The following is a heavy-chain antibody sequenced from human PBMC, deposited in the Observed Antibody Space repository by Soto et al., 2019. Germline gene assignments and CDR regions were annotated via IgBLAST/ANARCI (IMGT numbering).Heavy chain of an antibody. CDR3: AKTQFEGVIYTPNWFDP. V-gene: IGHV3-23*01. Sequence: GGSLRLSCAASGFTFSSYAMSWVRQAPGKGLEWVSAISGSGGSTYYADSVKGRFTISRDNSKNTLYLQMNSLRAEDTAVYYCAKTQFEGVIYTPNWFDPWGQGTLVTVSS. CDR1: GFTFSSYA. D-gene: IGHD3-16*02. J-gene: IGHJ5*02. CDR2: ISGSGGST.